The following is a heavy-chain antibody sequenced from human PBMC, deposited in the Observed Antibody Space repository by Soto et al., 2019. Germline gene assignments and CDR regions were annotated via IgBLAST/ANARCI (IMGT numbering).Heavy chain of an antibody. D-gene: IGHD2-21*01. Sequence: GGSLRLSCTASEFTFYTYAMTWVRQAPGKGLEWVSSITDTGVSTYYADSVKGRFTISRDNSRNTLYLQMNSLRTDDTAVYYCAKDTPVVMFLFDSWGRGTLVTVSS. CDR1: EFTFYTYA. V-gene: IGHV3-23*01. CDR2: ITDTGVST. CDR3: AKDTPVVMFLFDS. J-gene: IGHJ4*02.